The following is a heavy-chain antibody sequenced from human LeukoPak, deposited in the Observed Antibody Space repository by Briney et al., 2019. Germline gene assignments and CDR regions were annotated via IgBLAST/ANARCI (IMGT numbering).Heavy chain of an antibody. V-gene: IGHV3-7*01. D-gene: IGHD2-21*02. Sequence: PGGSLRLSCAASGFTFSHYWMSWVRQAPGKGLDWVANMKHDGIEKYFADSVTGRFTISRANANNSLYLQMNSLRPEDTAVYYCAKLVVVTATYWYFYLWGRGTPVTVSS. CDR2: MKHDGIEK. CDR3: AKLVVVTATYWYFYL. CDR1: GFTFSHYW. J-gene: IGHJ2*01.